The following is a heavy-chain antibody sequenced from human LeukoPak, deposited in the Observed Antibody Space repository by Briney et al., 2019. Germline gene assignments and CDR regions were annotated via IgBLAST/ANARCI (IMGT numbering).Heavy chain of an antibody. Sequence: GRSLRLPCAASGFTFDDYAMHWVRKAPGKGLEWVSSINYNSGSIDYADSVEGRFTISRDNAKSSLYLQKNRLRAEDTALYYCAKGSRIGRWLPLDYWGQGTLVTASS. V-gene: IGHV3-9*01. CDR1: GFTFDDYA. J-gene: IGHJ4*02. D-gene: IGHD5-24*01. CDR3: AKGSRIGRWLPLDY. CDR2: INYNSGSI.